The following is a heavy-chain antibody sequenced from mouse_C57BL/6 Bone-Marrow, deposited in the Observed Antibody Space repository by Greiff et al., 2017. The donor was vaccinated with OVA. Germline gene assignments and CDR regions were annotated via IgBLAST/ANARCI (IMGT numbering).Heavy chain of an antibody. CDR1: GYTFTSYW. V-gene: IGHV1-55*01. Sequence: VQLQESGAELVKPGASVKMSCKASGYTFTSYWITWVKQRPGQGLEWIGDIYPGSGSTNYNEKFKSKATLTVDTSSSTAYMQLSSLTSEDSAVYYCARKQLRWLAYWGQGTLVTVSA. CDR2: IYPGSGST. D-gene: IGHD3-2*02. CDR3: ARKQLRWLAY. J-gene: IGHJ3*01.